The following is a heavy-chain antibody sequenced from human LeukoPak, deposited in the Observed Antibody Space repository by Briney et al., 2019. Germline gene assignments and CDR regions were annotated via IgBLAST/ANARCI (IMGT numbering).Heavy chain of an antibody. V-gene: IGHV4-59*08. Sequence: SETLSLTCTVSGGSISSYHWSWIRQPPGKGLEWIGFFYYSGSTNYNPSLKSRVTISVDTSKNQFSLKLNSVTAADTAVYYCARHMTVTYDAFDLWGQGTMVTVSS. D-gene: IGHD3-22*01. CDR3: ARHMTVTYDAFDL. CDR1: GGSISSYH. J-gene: IGHJ3*01. CDR2: FYYSGST.